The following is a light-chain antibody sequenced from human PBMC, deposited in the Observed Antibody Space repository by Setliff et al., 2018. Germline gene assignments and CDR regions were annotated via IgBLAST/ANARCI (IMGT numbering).Light chain of an antibody. CDR1: SSDVGGYNY. CDR3: SSYTARSAV. V-gene: IGLV2-14*03. CDR2: DVT. Sequence: QSALTQPASVSGSPGQSITISCTGTSSDVGGYNYVSRYQQHPGKAPKLMIYDVTYRPSGVSDRFSASMSGNTASLTISGLQAEDEGDYYCSSYTARSAVFGPGTKVTVL. J-gene: IGLJ1*01.